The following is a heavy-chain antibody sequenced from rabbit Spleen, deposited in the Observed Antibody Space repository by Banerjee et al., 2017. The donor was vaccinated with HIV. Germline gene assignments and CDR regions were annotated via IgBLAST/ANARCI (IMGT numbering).Heavy chain of an antibody. Sequence: QSLEESGGDLVKPGASLTLTCTASGGSFTNNNYMCWVRQAPGKGLEWIACIDTGRSGFTYFASWAKGRFTISKTSSTTVPLQMTSLTAADTASYFCARDTGSSFSSYGMDLWGPGTLVTVS. J-gene: IGHJ6*01. D-gene: IGHD8-1*01. CDR2: IDTGRSGFT. V-gene: IGHV1S40*01. CDR1: GGSFTNNNY. CDR3: ARDTGSSFSSYGMDL.